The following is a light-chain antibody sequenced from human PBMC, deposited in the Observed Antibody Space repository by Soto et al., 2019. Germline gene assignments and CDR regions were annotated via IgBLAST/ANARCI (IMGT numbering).Light chain of an antibody. V-gene: IGLV1-47*02. Sequence: QSVLTQPPSASGTPGQRVTISCSGRSSNIGSNYVYWYQQLPGTAPKLLIYSNNQRPSGVPDRFSGSKSGTSASLAISGLRSEDEADYYCAAWDESLSGGVFGGGTKLTVL. CDR3: AAWDESLSGGV. J-gene: IGLJ3*02. CDR2: SNN. CDR1: SSNIGSNY.